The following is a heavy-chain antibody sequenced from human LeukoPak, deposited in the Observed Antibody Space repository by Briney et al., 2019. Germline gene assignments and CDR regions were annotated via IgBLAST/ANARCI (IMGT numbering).Heavy chain of an antibody. V-gene: IGHV4-39*01. CDR1: SGSISSSSYY. CDR3: ARHGFGSILTGALIDY. CDR2: FYYTGIT. J-gene: IGHJ4*02. Sequence: SETLSLTCSVSSGSISSSSYYWGWIRQPPGKGLELIGSFYYTGITYYNPSLKSRVTISVDASENQFSLKLSSVTAADTALYYCARHGFGSILTGALIDYWGQGTLVTVSS. D-gene: IGHD3-10*01.